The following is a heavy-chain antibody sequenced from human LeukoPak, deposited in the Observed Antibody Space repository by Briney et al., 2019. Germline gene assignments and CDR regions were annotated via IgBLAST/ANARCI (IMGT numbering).Heavy chain of an antibody. Sequence: SETLSLTCTVSGGSISSYYWSWIRQPPGKGLEWIGYIYYSGSTNYNPSLKSRVTISVDTSKNQFSLKLSSVTAADTAVYYCASTIKARAFDIWGQGTMVTVSS. J-gene: IGHJ3*02. V-gene: IGHV4-59*01. CDR3: ASTIKARAFDI. D-gene: IGHD1-14*01. CDR1: GGSISSYY. CDR2: IYYSGST.